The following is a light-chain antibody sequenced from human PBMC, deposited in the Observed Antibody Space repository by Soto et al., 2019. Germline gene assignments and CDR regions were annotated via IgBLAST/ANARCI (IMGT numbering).Light chain of an antibody. Sequence: DIQMTQSPSTLSASVGDRVTITCRASQSISSSLAWYQQKPGKAPKLLIYKASSLESGVPSRFSGSGSGTEFSLTIGSVQPDDFANYYGEQYNSYWTCGRGTKVEIK. J-gene: IGKJ1*01. CDR1: QSISSS. CDR2: KAS. CDR3: EQYNSYWT. V-gene: IGKV1-5*03.